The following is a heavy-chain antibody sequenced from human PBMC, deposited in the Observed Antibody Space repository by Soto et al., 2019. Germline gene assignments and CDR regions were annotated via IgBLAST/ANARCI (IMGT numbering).Heavy chain of an antibody. D-gene: IGHD4-4*01. CDR2: ISAYNGNT. V-gene: IGHV1-18*01. J-gene: IGHJ4*02. CDR3: EREGYSNYGY. Sequence: RQAPGKGLEWMGWISAYNGNTNYAQKLQGRVTMTTDTSTSTAYMELRSLRSDDTAVYCREREGYSNYGYRAEGTLRTGSS.